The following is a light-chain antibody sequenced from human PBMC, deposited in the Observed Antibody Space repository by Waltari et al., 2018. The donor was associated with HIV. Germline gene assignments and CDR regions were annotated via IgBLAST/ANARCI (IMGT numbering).Light chain of an antibody. Sequence: QTVVTQETSFSVSPGGTVKLTCGLSSGSVSTRHHTNWSQKTPAQPPRTLIQSTNSRSSGVPDRFSGSILGNKAALTITRAQADDESDYYCVLFVGSGIWVFGGGTKLTVL. V-gene: IGLV8-61*01. CDR2: STN. CDR1: SGSVSTRHH. J-gene: IGLJ3*02. CDR3: VLFVGSGIWV.